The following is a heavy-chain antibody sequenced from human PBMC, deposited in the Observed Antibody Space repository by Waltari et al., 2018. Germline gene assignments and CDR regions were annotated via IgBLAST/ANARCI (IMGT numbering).Heavy chain of an antibody. CDR1: GGSISSYY. D-gene: IGHD6-13*01. V-gene: IGHV4-59*01. CDR2: IYYSGST. J-gene: IGHJ5*02. Sequence: QVQLQESGPGLVKPSETLSLTCTVSGGSISSYYWSWIRQPPGKGLEWIGYIYYSGSTNYNPSLKSRVTISVDTSKNQFSLKLSSVTAADTAVYYCASLAAAGGFDPWGQGTLVTVSS. CDR3: ASLAAAGGFDP.